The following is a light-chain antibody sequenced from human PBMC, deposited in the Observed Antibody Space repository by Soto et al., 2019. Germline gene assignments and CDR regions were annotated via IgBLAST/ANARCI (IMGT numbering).Light chain of an antibody. V-gene: IGLV2-8*01. CDR1: SSDVGGYNY. Sequence: QPVLTQPPSASGSPGQSVTISCTGTSSDVGGYNYVSWYQQHPGKAPKLIIFEVSKRPSGVPGRFSASKSGNAASLTVSGLQAEDEAEYFCSSYAGNSVVFGGGTKLTVL. J-gene: IGLJ2*01. CDR2: EVS. CDR3: SSYAGNSVV.